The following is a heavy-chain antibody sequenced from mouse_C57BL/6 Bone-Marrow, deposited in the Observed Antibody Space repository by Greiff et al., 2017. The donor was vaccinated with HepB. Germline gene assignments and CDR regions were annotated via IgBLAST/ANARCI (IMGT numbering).Heavy chain of an antibody. CDR3: YYGSSYY. CDR1: GYTFTSYW. Sequence: VQLQQPGAELVKPGASVKLSCKASGYTFTSYWMQWVKQRPGQDLEWIGEIDPSDSYTNYNQKFKGKATLTVDTSSSTAYMQLSSLTSEDSAVYYCYYGSSYYWGQGTTLTVSS. CDR2: IDPSDSYT. J-gene: IGHJ2*01. D-gene: IGHD1-1*01. V-gene: IGHV1-50*01.